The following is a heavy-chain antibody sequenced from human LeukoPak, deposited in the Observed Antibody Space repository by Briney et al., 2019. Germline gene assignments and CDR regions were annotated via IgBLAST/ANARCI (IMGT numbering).Heavy chain of an antibody. CDR2: IRRSSGTI. D-gene: IGHD3-22*01. V-gene: IGHV3-48*02. Sequence: GGSLSLFCAPSGFTFSTSSMHWASQAPGKGLEWLLYIRRSSGTIYYADCVEGRFTISRDNGKNSLYLHMSSPRDEDTALYYCARDPMYYDGSPWGRGTLVTVSS. CDR1: GFTFSTSS. CDR3: ARDPMYYDGSP. J-gene: IGHJ5*02.